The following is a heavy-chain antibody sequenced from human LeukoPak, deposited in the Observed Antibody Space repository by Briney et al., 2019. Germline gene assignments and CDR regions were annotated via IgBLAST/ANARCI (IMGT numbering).Heavy chain of an antibody. CDR1: GYSISSGYY. V-gene: IGHV4-38-2*02. J-gene: IGHJ4*02. Sequence: SETLSLTCTVSGYSISSGYYWGWIRQPPGQGLEWIGSIYHSGSTYYNPSLKSRVTISVDTSKNQFSLKLSSVTAADTAVYYCARKGSQYSHDYWGQGTLVTVSS. D-gene: IGHD5-18*01. CDR2: IYHSGST. CDR3: ARKGSQYSHDY.